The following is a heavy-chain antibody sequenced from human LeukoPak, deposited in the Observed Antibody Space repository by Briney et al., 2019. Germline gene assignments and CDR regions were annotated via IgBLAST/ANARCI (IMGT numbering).Heavy chain of an antibody. CDR2: IRSKANTYAT. CDR3: VRPPPPGTETIDS. V-gene: IGHV3-73*01. J-gene: IGHJ5*01. CDR1: GFTFSGSA. Sequence: GGSLRLSCAASGFTFSGSAIHWVRQASGKGLEWIGRIRSKANTYATSYAASVNGRFTISRDDSKNTAYLLMNSLKTEDTVVYYCVRPPPPGTETIDSWGQGTLVTVSS. D-gene: IGHD4-17*01.